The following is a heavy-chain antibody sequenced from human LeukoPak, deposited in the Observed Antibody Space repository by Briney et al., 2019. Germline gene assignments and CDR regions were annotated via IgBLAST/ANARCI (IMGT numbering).Heavy chain of an antibody. CDR1: GGTFSSYA. CDR3: AREDGDGYNSPDYNWFDP. Sequence: GASVKVSCKASGGTFSSYAISWVRQAPGQGLEWMGGIIPIFGTANYAQKFQGRVTITADKSTSTAYMELSSLRSEDMAVYYCAREDGDGYNSPDYNWFDPWGQGTLVTVSS. J-gene: IGHJ5*02. CDR2: IIPIFGTA. V-gene: IGHV1-69*06. D-gene: IGHD5-24*01.